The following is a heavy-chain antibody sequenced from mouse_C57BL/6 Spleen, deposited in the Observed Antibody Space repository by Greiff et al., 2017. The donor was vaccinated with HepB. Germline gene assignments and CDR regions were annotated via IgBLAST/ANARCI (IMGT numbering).Heavy chain of an antibody. V-gene: IGHV1-64*01. D-gene: IGHD1-1*01. CDR1: GYTFTSYW. CDR3: AREGYGSSYNAMDY. J-gene: IGHJ4*01. CDR2: IHPNSGST. Sequence: QVQLQQSGAELVKPGASVKLSCKASGYTFTSYWMHWVKQRPGQGLEWIGMIHPNSGSTNYNEKFKSKATLTVDKSSSTAYMQLSSLTSEDSAVYYCAREGYGSSYNAMDYWGQGTSVTVSS.